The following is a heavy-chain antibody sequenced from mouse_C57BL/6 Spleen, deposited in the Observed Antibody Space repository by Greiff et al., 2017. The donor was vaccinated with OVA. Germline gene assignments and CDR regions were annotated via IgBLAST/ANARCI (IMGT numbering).Heavy chain of an antibody. J-gene: IGHJ3*01. CDR3: VRQDYYGSSYGFAY. V-gene: IGHV10-1*01. D-gene: IGHD1-1*01. Sequence: EVKLMESGGGLVQPKGSLKLSCAASGFSFNTYAMNWVRQAPGKGLEWVARIRSKSNNYATYYADSVKDRFTISRDDAESMLNLQMNNLKTEDTAMYYCVRQDYYGSSYGFAYWGQGTLVTVSA. CDR1: GFSFNTYA. CDR2: IRSKSNNYAT.